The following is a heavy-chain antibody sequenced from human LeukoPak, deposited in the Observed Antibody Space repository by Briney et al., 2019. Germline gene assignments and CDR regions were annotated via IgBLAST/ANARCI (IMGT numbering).Heavy chain of an antibody. D-gene: IGHD6-13*01. V-gene: IGHV4-39*07. Sequence: PSETLSLTCTVSGGSISSSSYYWGWLRQPPGTGREWIRSIYYSGSTYYNPSLKSRVTISVDTSKNQFSLKLSSVTAAGTAVYFCARESSSWHYYYYYMDVWGKGTTVTVSS. CDR1: GGSISSSSYY. J-gene: IGHJ6*03. CDR2: IYYSGST. CDR3: ARESSSWHYYYYYMDV.